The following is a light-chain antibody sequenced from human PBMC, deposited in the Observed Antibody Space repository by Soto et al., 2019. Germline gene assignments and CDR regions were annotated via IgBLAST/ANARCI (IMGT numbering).Light chain of an antibody. V-gene: IGKV3-20*01. Sequence: EIVLTQSPGTLSLYPGERATLSCRASQSVSSSYLAWYQQKPGQAPRLLIYGASSRATGIPDRFSGSGSGTDFTLTISRLEPEDFAVYYCQQYGSSVLTFGGGTKVDIK. CDR1: QSVSSSY. J-gene: IGKJ4*01. CDR2: GAS. CDR3: QQYGSSVLT.